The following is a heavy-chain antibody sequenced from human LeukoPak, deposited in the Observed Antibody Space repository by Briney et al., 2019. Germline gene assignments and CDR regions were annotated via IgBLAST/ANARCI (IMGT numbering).Heavy chain of an antibody. D-gene: IGHD4-23*01. Sequence: GGSLRLSCTTSGLTFTSHGFHWLRQVVGKRLEWVAFVRNDGSDTYHANSVKGRFSISRDDSKNTLYLQMNSLRPEDTAIYYCARDRGKDYFDSWGQGTQVTVSS. CDR2: VRNDGSDT. J-gene: IGHJ4*02. CDR3: ARDRGKDYFDS. V-gene: IGHV3-30*02. CDR1: GLTFTSHG.